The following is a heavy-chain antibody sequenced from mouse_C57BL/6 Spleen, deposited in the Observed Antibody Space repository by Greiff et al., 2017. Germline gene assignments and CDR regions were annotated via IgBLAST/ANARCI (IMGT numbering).Heavy chain of an antibody. CDR3: ARQSGYAMDY. D-gene: IGHD1-3*01. V-gene: IGHV1-72*01. J-gene: IGHJ4*01. CDR2: IDPNSGGT. CDR1: GYTFTSYW. Sequence: QVQLQQPGAELVKPGASVKLSCKASGYTFTSYWMHWVKQRPGRGLEWIGRIDPNSGGTKYSEKFKSKATLTVDKPSSTAYMQLSRLPSEDSAVYYCARQSGYAMDYWGQGTSVTVSS.